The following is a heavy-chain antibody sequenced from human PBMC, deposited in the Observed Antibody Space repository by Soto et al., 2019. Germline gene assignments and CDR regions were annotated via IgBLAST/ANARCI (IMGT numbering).Heavy chain of an antibody. Sequence: QVQLVQSGAEVKTPGSSVKVSCKASGGTFNSYYIDWVRQAPGQGFEWMGGISPMSGRPNYAQRFQGRVTFSADKSSNAVSMEVNSLTHKDTAVDYCTRRGRQSANWFDPWGQGTLVTVSS. J-gene: IGHJ5*02. CDR2: ISPMSGRP. CDR3: TRRGRQSANWFDP. V-gene: IGHV1-69*06. CDR1: GGTFNSYY.